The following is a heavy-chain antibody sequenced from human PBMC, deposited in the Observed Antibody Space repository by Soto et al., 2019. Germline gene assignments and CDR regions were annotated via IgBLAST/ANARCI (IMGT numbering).Heavy chain of an antibody. Sequence: QVQLVQSGAEVKKPGASVKVSCKASGYTFTGHYMHWVRQAPGQGLEWMGWINPNSGGTNYAQKFQGWVTMTRDTSISTAYMELSRLRSDDTAVYYCARDVLRGGPQFDPWGQGTLVTVSS. D-gene: IGHD3-10*01. CDR2: INPNSGGT. V-gene: IGHV1-2*04. CDR1: GYTFTGHY. CDR3: ARDVLRGGPQFDP. J-gene: IGHJ5*02.